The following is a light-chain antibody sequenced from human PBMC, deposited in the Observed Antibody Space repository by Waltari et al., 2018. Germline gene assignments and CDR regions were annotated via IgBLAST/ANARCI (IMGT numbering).Light chain of an antibody. CDR1: TPTTGAGYD. Sequence: QSVLTQPPSVSRAPGQRVTVSCTRSTPTTGAGYDVPLYQQFPGGAPKLVIYANNNRPSGVPDRFSATKSGSSASLAITGLQAEDEADYYCQSYDKTLSAWVFGGGTRLTVL. CDR3: QSYDKTLSAWV. CDR2: ANN. J-gene: IGLJ3*02. V-gene: IGLV1-40*01.